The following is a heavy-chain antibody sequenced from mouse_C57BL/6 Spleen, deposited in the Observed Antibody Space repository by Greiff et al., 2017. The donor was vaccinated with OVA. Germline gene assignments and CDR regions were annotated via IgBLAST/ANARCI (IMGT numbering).Heavy chain of an antibody. D-gene: IGHD4-1*01. J-gene: IGHJ1*03. Sequence: EVQLQQSGPELVKPGASVKIPCKASGYTFTDYNMDWVKQSHGKSLEWIGDINPNNGGTIYNQKFKGKATLTVDKSSSTAYMELRSLTSEDTAVYYCASLNWDGGYFDVWGTGTTVTVSS. CDR3: ASLNWDGGYFDV. V-gene: IGHV1-18*01. CDR2: INPNNGGT. CDR1: GYTFTDYN.